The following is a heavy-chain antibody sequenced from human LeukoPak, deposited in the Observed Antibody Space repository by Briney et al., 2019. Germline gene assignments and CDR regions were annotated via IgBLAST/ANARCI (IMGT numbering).Heavy chain of an antibody. D-gene: IGHD5/OR15-5a*01. V-gene: IGHV3-20*04. CDR1: GFTFDDYD. CDR3: ARESQGLPTPHAFDI. CDR2: IKWNAVTT. J-gene: IGHJ3*02. Sequence: GGSLRLSCAASGFTFDDYDLSWVRQAPGKGLEWVSGIKWNAVTTSYADSVKGRFTISRHNDKNSAYLQLNNLRVDDTALYYCARESQGLPTPHAFDIWGHGTMVTVSS.